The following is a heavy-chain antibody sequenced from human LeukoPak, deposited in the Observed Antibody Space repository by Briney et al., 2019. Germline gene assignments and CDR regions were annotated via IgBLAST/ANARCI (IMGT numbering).Heavy chain of an antibody. V-gene: IGHV3-66*01. CDR3: VRDAGYSGYMINDI. D-gene: IGHD5-12*01. CDR2: IYSGGST. CDR1: GFTVTSKY. Sequence: PGGSLRLSCEVSGFTVTSKYLTWVRQAPGKGLEWVSLIYSGGSTYYADSVKGRFTISRDNSKNTLYLQMNSLRPEDTALYYCVRDAGYSGYMINDIWGQGTMVTVSS. J-gene: IGHJ3*02.